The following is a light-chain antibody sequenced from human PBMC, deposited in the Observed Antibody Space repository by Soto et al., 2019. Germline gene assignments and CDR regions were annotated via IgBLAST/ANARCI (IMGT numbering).Light chain of an antibody. CDR1: SSNVGNNY. J-gene: IGLJ2*01. Sequence: QSVLTQPPSVSAAPGQKVTISCSGSSSNVGNNYVSWYQQLPGTAPKPLIYDNNKRPSGIPDRFSGSKSATSATLDITALQTGDEADYYCGAWDSSLMGVVFGGGTKVTVL. V-gene: IGLV1-51*01. CDR2: DNN. CDR3: GAWDSSLMGVV.